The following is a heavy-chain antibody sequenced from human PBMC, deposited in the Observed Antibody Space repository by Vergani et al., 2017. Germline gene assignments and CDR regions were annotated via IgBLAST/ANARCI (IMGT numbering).Heavy chain of an antibody. D-gene: IGHD3-9*01. J-gene: IGHJ4*02. CDR3: ARLDIWTGHYFDY. V-gene: IGHV4-39*01. Sequence: QLQLQESGPGLVKPSETLSLTCTVSGGSISSSSYYWGWIRQPPGKGLEWIGSIYYSGSTYYNPSLKSRDTISVDTSKNQFSLKLSSVTAADTAVYYCARLDIWTGHYFDYWGQGTLVTGSS. CDR1: GGSISSSSYY. CDR2: IYYSGST.